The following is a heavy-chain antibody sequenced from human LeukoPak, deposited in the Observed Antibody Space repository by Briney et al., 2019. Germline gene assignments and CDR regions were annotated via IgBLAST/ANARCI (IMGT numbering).Heavy chain of an antibody. CDR1: GGSISSSSYY. V-gene: IGHV4-39*07. CDR3: ARESYYDSSGYSHDAFDT. J-gene: IGHJ3*02. CDR2: IYYSGST. Sequence: SETLSLTCTVSGGSISSSSYYWGWIRQPPGKGLEWIGSIYYSGSTYYNPSLKSRVTISVDTPKNQFSLKLNSVTAADTAVYYCARESYYDSSGYSHDAFDTWGQGTMVTVSS. D-gene: IGHD3-22*01.